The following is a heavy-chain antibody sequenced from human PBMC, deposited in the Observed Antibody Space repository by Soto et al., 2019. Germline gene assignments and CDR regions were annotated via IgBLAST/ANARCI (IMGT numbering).Heavy chain of an antibody. CDR1: GYTFTSYA. CDR3: ARDRGIAARPGDY. V-gene: IGHV1-3*01. D-gene: IGHD6-6*01. Sequence: ASVKVSCKASGYTFTSYAMHWVRQAPGQRLEWMGWINAGNGNTKYSQKFQGRVTITRDTSASTACMELSSLRSEDTAVYYCARDRGIAARPGDYWGQGTLVTVSS. CDR2: INAGNGNT. J-gene: IGHJ4*02.